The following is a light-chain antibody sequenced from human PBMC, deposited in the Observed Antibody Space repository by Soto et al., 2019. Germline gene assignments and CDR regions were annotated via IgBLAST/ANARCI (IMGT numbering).Light chain of an antibody. Sequence: QAVLTQPPSVSSAPGQKVTISCSGSSSNMGGNSVSWYQQLPGTAPKLLLYDDNKRPSGIPDRFSGSRSGTSATLGITGFQTGDEADYYCGSWDSSLSAYVFGTGTKVTVL. J-gene: IGLJ1*01. V-gene: IGLV1-51*01. CDR2: DDN. CDR1: SSNMGGNS. CDR3: GSWDSSLSAYV.